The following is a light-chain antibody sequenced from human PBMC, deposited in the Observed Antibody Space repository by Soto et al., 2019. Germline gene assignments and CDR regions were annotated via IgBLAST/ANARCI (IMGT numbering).Light chain of an antibody. CDR2: DAS. CDR1: QSVSSS. V-gene: IGKV3-11*01. CDR3: QQRSNWPLT. J-gene: IGKJ4*01. Sequence: DIVLTQSPATLSLSPGERATLSCRASQSVSSSLAWYQQKPGQTPRLLIYDASNRATGIPARFNGSGSGTDFTLTVSSLEPQDFAVYYCQQRSNWPLTFGRGTKVEIK.